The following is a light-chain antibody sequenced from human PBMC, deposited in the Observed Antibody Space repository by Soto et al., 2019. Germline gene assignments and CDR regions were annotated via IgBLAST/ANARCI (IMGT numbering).Light chain of an antibody. V-gene: IGLV4-69*01. CDR2: LDSDGSH. Sequence: QLVLTQSPSASASLGASVKLTCTLSSGHSSYAIAWHQQQPEKGPRYLMKLDSDGSHTKGDAIPDRFSGSSSGAERYLTTSSLQSEDEADYYCQTWGTGIHVVFGGGTKVTVL. CDR1: SGHSSYA. CDR3: QTWGTGIHVV. J-gene: IGLJ2*01.